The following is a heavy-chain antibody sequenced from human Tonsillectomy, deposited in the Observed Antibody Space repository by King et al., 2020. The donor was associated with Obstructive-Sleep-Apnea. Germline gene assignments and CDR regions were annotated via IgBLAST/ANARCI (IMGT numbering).Heavy chain of an antibody. CDR3: ARETGYCSGGRCYRYGMDV. J-gene: IGHJ6*02. D-gene: IGHD2-15*01. Sequence: VQLVESGGGLVKPGGSLRLSCAASGFTFSTFSRNWVRQAPGKGLEWVSSITSSGSYIYYVDSVKGRFTISRDNAKNSLFLQMNSLGAEDTAVYSCARETGYCSGGRCYRYGMDVWGQGTTVTVSS. V-gene: IGHV3-21*01. CDR2: ITSSGSYI. CDR1: GFTFSTFS.